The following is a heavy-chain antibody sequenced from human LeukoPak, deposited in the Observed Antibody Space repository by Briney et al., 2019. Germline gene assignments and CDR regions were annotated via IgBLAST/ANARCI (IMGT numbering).Heavy chain of an antibody. CDR2: INHSGST. Sequence: PSETLSLTCAVYGGSFSGYYWSWIRQPPGKGLEWIGEINHSGSTNYNPSLKSRVTISVDTSKNQFSLKLSSVTAADTAVYYCAREGDPGSGYNYGNRLDPWGQGTLVTVSS. J-gene: IGHJ5*02. CDR1: GGSFSGYY. V-gene: IGHV4-34*01. CDR3: AREGDPGSGYNYGNRLDP. D-gene: IGHD5-24*01.